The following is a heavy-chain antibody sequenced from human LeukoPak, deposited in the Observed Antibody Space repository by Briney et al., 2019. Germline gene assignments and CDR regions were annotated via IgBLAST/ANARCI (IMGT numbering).Heavy chain of an antibody. CDR3: ASGKNYDFWSGLDY. CDR2: ISAYNGNT. Sequence: GASVKVSCKASGYTFTSYGISWVRQAPGQGLEWMGWISAYNGNTNYAQKLQGRVTMTTDTSTSTAYMELSRLRSDDTAVYYCASGKNYDFWSGLDYWGQGTLVTVSS. V-gene: IGHV1-18*01. J-gene: IGHJ4*02. CDR1: GYTFTSYG. D-gene: IGHD3-3*01.